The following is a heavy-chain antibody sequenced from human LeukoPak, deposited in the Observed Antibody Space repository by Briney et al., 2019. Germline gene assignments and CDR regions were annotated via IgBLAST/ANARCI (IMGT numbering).Heavy chain of an antibody. J-gene: IGHJ5*02. Sequence: ASVKVSCKASGYTFTGYYMHWVRQAPGQGLEWMGRINPNSGGTNYARKFQGRVTMTRDTSISTAYMELSRLRSDDTAVYYCARDPYGSGSYRSTWFDPWGQGTLVTVSS. CDR2: INPNSGGT. CDR1: GYTFTGYY. D-gene: IGHD3-10*01. V-gene: IGHV1-2*06. CDR3: ARDPYGSGSYRSTWFDP.